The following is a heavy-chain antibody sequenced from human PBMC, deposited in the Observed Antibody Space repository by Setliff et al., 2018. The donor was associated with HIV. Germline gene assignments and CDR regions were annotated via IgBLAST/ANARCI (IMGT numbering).Heavy chain of an antibody. CDR2: INPRSGVT. Sequence: GASVKVSCKAPGDTFTGYYMHWVRQAPGQGLQWMGWINPRSGVTKYAQKFQGRFIMTTDTTINTLYMELERLTSDDTALYYCARDSGTNDHFLSPYYGALDFWGLGTLVTVSS. J-gene: IGHJ4*02. CDR1: GDTFTGYY. V-gene: IGHV1-2*02. D-gene: IGHD3-3*02. CDR3: ARDSGTNDHFLSPYYGALDF.